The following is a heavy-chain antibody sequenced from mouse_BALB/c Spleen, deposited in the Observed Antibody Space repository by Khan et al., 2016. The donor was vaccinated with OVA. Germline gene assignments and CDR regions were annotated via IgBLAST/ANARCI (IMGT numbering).Heavy chain of an antibody. D-gene: IGHD2-14*01. CDR1: GYTFTSHT. CDR3: ACRTTEYAMDY. J-gene: IGHJ4*01. CDR2: INPRSGYT. V-gene: IGHV1-4*01. Sequence: QVQLQQSGAELARPGASVKMSCKASGYTFTSHTMHWVKQRPGQGLEWIGYINPRSGYTNYNQKFNDKATLTADESSSTAYMQLSSLTSEDSAVYYCACRTTEYAMDYWGQGTSVTVSS.